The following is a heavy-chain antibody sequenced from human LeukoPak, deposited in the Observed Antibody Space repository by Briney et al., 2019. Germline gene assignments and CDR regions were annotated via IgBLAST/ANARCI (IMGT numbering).Heavy chain of an antibody. V-gene: IGHV3-30*18. CDR2: ISYDGSKE. CDR1: GFTFSSYA. CDR3: AKDPRGYSYGYGTDAFDI. Sequence: GGSLRLSCAASGFTFSSYAMHWVRQAPGKGLEWVADISYDGSKEYYVDSVKGRFTISRDNSKNTLCLQMNSLRAEDTAVYYCAKDPRGYSYGYGTDAFDIWGQGTMVTVSS. D-gene: IGHD5-18*01. J-gene: IGHJ3*02.